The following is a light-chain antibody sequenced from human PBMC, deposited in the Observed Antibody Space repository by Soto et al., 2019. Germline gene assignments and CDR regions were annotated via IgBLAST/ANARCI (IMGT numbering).Light chain of an antibody. J-gene: IGLJ3*02. CDR1: SSNIGAGYG. CDR3: QSYDNSLNGGV. Sequence: QPVLTQPPSVSGAPGQRVTISCTGSSSNIGAGYGVHWYQQAPGAVPKLIIYGNNNRPSGVPDRISGSKSGTSVTLAITGLQADDEADYYCQSYDNSLNGGVFGGGTKLTVL. CDR2: GNN. V-gene: IGLV1-40*01.